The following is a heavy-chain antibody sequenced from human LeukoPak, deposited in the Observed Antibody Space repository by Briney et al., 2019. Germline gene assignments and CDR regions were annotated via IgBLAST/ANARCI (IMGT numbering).Heavy chain of an antibody. Sequence: PSETLSLTCTASGGSISSSSYYWGWIRQPPGKGLEWIGSIYYSGSTYYNPSLKSRVTISVDTSKNQFSLKLSSVTAADTAVYYCARLLTGSGSYSNDYWGQGTLVTVSS. CDR1: GGSISSSSYY. J-gene: IGHJ4*02. D-gene: IGHD3-10*01. CDR2: IYYSGST. V-gene: IGHV4-39*01. CDR3: ARLLTGSGSYSNDY.